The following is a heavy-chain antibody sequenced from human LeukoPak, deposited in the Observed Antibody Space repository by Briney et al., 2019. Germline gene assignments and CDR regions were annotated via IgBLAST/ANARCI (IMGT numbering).Heavy chain of an antibody. Sequence: SETLSLTCAVYGGSFSGYYWSWIRQPPGKGLEWIGEINHSGSTNYNPSLKSRVTISVDKSKNQFSLKLSSVTAADTAVYYCARDRGNSVDYWGQGTLVTVSS. CDR3: ARDRGNSVDY. CDR2: INHSGST. V-gene: IGHV4-34*01. CDR1: GGSFSGYY. J-gene: IGHJ4*02. D-gene: IGHD4-23*01.